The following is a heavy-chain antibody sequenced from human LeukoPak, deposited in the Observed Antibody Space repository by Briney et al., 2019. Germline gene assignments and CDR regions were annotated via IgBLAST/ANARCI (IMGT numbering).Heavy chain of an antibody. Sequence: ASVKVSCKASGYTFTKNTINWVRQAPGQGLEWMGWINTNTGNPTCARGFTGRFVFSLDTSVSTAYLQISSLKAEDTAVYYCARISTEYSSSWYVGAYNWFDPWGQGTLVTVSS. J-gene: IGHJ5*02. CDR2: INTNTGNP. CDR1: GYTFTKNT. V-gene: IGHV7-4-1*02. D-gene: IGHD6-13*01. CDR3: ARISTEYSSSWYVGAYNWFDP.